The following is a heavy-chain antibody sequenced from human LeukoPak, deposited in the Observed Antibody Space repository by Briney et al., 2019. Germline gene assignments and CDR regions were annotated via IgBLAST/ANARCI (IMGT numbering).Heavy chain of an antibody. V-gene: IGHV1-2*02. CDR1: GYAFTGYY. CDR2: INPNSGGT. D-gene: IGHD6-19*01. CDR3: ARGIAVAGDLIDY. Sequence: ASVKVSCKASGYAFTGYYMHWVRQAPGQGLEWMGWINPNSGGTNYAQKFQGRVTMTRDTSISTAYMELSRLRSDDTAVYYCARGIAVAGDLIDYWGQGTLVTVSS. J-gene: IGHJ4*02.